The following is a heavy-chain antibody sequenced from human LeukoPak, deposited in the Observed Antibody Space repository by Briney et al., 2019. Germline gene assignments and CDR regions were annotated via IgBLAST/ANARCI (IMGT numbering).Heavy chain of an antibody. Sequence: SETLSLTCTVSGGSISSYYWSWIRQPPAKGREWIGDSYYSGSTKYNPSLKSRVTISLDASKTQFSLKLNSVTAADTAVYYCARGSRELCYFDYWGQGTLVTVSS. V-gene: IGHV4-59*01. CDR3: ARGSRELCYFDY. J-gene: IGHJ4*02. D-gene: IGHD1-7*01. CDR1: GGSISSYY. CDR2: SYYSGST.